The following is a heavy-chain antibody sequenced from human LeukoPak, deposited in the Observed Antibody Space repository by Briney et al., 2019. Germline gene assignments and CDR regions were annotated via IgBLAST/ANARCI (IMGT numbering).Heavy chain of an antibody. Sequence: GGSLRLSCAASGFTFSSYWMSWVRQAPGKGLEWVANIKQDGSEKYYVDSVKGRFTIARDNAKNSLYLQMNSLRAEDTAVYYCARGYCSGGSCFFDYWGQGTLVTVSS. J-gene: IGHJ4*02. V-gene: IGHV3-7*01. D-gene: IGHD2-15*01. CDR3: ARGYCSGGSCFFDY. CDR2: IKQDGSEK. CDR1: GFTFSSYW.